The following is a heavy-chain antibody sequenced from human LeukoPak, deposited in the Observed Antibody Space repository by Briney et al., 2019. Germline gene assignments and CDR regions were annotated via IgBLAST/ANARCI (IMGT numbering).Heavy chain of an antibody. V-gene: IGHV4-61*09. J-gene: IGHJ4*02. CDR2: IHATGST. Sequence: PSQTLSLTCTVSGGSINSGSYYWNWIRQPAGKGLEWIGHIHATGSTNCNPSLKSRVTTSLDTSKNQFSLKLNSVTAADTAVYFCARCTSTSCYNFDYWGQGSLVTVSS. CDR3: ARCTSTSCYNFDY. CDR1: GGSINSGSYY. D-gene: IGHD2-2*02.